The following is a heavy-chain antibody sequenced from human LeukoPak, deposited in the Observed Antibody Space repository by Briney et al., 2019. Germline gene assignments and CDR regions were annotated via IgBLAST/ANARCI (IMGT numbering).Heavy chain of an antibody. Sequence: GRSLRLSCAASGFTFDDYAMHWVRQAPGKGLEWVSGISWNSGSIGYADSVKGRFTISRDNSKNTLYLQMNSLRAEDTAVYYCARGGYNHDAFDIWGQGTMVTVSS. CDR2: ISWNSGSI. CDR3: ARGGYNHDAFDI. V-gene: IGHV3-9*01. J-gene: IGHJ3*02. D-gene: IGHD5-24*01. CDR1: GFTFDDYA.